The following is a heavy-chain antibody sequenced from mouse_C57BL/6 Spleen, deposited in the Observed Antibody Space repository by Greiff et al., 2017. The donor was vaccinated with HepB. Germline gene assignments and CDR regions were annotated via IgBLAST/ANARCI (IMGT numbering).Heavy chain of an antibody. D-gene: IGHD1-1*01. CDR3: ARYYYGSSHAMDY. V-gene: IGHV1-7*01. J-gene: IGHJ4*01. CDR1: GYTFTSYW. CDR2: INPSSGYT. Sequence: LKESGAELAKPGASVKLSCKASGYTFTSYWMHWVKQRPGQGLEWIGYINPSSGYTKYNQKFKDKATLTADKSSSTAYMQLSSLTYEDSAVYYCARYYYGSSHAMDYWGQGTSVTVSS.